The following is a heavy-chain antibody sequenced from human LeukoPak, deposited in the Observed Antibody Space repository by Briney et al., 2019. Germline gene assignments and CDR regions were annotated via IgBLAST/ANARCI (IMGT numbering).Heavy chain of an antibody. CDR1: GFTFSGYW. CDR2: IKQDGSEK. Sequence: GGSLRLSCAASGFTFSGYWMSWVRQAPGEGLEWVASIKQDGSEKYYVDSVKGRFTISRDNAKNSLYLQMNSVRAEDTAVYYCARGLAEYNRYFDYWGQGTLVTVPS. V-gene: IGHV3-7*01. CDR3: ARGLAEYNRYFDY. D-gene: IGHD6-6*01. J-gene: IGHJ4*02.